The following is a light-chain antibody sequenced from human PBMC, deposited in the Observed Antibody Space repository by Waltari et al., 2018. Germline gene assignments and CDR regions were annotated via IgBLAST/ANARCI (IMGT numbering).Light chain of an antibody. J-gene: IGKJ2*01. CDR1: QSVSSY. Sequence: EIVLTQSPATLSLSPGERATLSCRASQSVSSYLAGYQQKPGQAPRLLIYDASNRATGTPARFSGSGSGTDFTLTISSLEPEDFAVYYCQQRTTFGQGTKLEIK. V-gene: IGKV3-11*01. CDR2: DAS. CDR3: QQRTT.